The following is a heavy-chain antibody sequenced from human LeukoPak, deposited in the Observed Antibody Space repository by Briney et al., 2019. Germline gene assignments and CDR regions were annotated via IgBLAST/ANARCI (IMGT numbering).Heavy chain of an antibody. D-gene: IGHD6-13*01. CDR3: ARDSSSWSDAFDI. CDR1: GGSISSGGYY. Sequence: SQTLSLTCTVSGGSISSGGYYWRWIRQPPGKGLEWIGYIYHSGSTYYNASLKSRVTISVDRSENQFSLKLSSVTAADTAVYYCARDSSSWSDAFDIWGQGTMVTVSS. V-gene: IGHV4-30-2*01. CDR2: IYHSGST. J-gene: IGHJ3*02.